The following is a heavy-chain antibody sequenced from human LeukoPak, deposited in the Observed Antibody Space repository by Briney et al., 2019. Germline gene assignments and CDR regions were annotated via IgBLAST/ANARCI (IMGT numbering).Heavy chain of an antibody. V-gene: IGHV1-69*13. Sequence: ASVEVSCKASGGTFSSYAISWVRQAPGQGVEWMGGIIPIFGTANYAQKFQGRVTITADESTSTAYMELSSLRSEDTAVYYCASSTMKSEYYFDYWGQGTLVTVSS. J-gene: IGHJ4*02. CDR1: GGTFSSYA. CDR3: ASSTMKSEYYFDY. D-gene: IGHD3-22*01. CDR2: IIPIFGTA.